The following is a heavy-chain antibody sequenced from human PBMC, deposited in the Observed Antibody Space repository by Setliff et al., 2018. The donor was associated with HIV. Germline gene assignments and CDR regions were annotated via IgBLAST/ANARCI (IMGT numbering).Heavy chain of an antibody. V-gene: IGHV3-49*04. D-gene: IGHD5-18*01. CDR1: GFIFGDYS. J-gene: IGHJ6*03. CDR2: IRNKAYAGTT. CDR3: TRLRGYSFGLASYYYYYMDV. Sequence: SGGSLRLSCTASGFIFGDYSMTWVRQAPGKGLEWIGFIRNKAYAGTTEYAAPLKGRFTITRDDSKSIAYLQMNSLKTEDTAVYYCTRLRGYSFGLASYYYYYMDVWGKGTTVTVSS.